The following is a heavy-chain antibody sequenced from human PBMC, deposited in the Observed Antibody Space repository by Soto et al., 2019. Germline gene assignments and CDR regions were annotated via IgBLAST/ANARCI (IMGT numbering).Heavy chain of an antibody. CDR2: IYPGDSDT. Sequence: GESLKISCKASGYSFTNYWIGWVRQMPGKGLEWMGIIYPGDSDTRYSPSFQGQVTISADKSISTAYLQWSSLKASDTAMYYCAKSREYSHSFHGVDVWGQGTTVTVSS. J-gene: IGHJ6*02. CDR3: AKSREYSHSFHGVDV. V-gene: IGHV5-51*01. D-gene: IGHD6-6*01. CDR1: GYSFTNYW.